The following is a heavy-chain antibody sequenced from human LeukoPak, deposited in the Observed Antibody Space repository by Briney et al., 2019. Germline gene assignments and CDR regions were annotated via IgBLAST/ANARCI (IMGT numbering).Heavy chain of an antibody. J-gene: IGHJ4*02. CDR3: AKGPIAAISYFDY. V-gene: IGHV3-23*01. Sequence: GGSLRLSCAASGFAFSSYAMSWVRQAPGKGLEWVSSITGSGGTTYYADSVKGRFTISRDNSQNTLYLQMSSLRAEDTAVYYCAKGPIAAISYFDYWGQGTLVTVSS. D-gene: IGHD6-13*01. CDR1: GFAFSSYA. CDR2: ITGSGGTT.